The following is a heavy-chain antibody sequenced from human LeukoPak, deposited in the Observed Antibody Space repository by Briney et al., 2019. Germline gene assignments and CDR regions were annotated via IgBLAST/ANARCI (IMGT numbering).Heavy chain of an antibody. D-gene: IGHD5-24*01. J-gene: IGHJ4*02. V-gene: IGHV3-23*01. Sequence: GGSLRLSCAVSGFTFSSYAMSWVRQAPGKELEWVSAISDSGSNTYYADSVKGRFTISRDNSKNTLYLQMDSLRAEDTAIYYCTRVGYIDEGIDYWGQGTLVTVSS. CDR3: TRVGYIDEGIDY. CDR2: ISDSGSNT. CDR1: GFTFSSYA.